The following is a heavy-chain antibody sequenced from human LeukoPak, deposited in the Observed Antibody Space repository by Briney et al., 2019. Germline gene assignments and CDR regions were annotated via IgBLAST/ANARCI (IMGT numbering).Heavy chain of an antibody. CDR1: GFTFGDYS. D-gene: IGHD5-18*01. CDR2: IRSKAYGGAT. J-gene: IGHJ3*02. CDR3: TSNPGYSYGSLDAFDX. V-gene: IGHV3-49*03. Sequence: PGGSLRLSCTASGFTFGDYSMSWFRRAPGKGLEWVGFIRSKAYGGATEYAASVKGRFTISRDDSRGIAYLQMISLETEDTAVYXCTSNPGYSYGSLDAFDXXGQGXXVTV.